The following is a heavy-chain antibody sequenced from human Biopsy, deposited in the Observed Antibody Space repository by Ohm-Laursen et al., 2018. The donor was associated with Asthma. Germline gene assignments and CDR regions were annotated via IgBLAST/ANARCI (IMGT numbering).Heavy chain of an antibody. J-gene: IGHJ1*01. D-gene: IGHD4-23*01. CDR3: ARGVVYGGDSYAEYFQH. CDR1: YGSITSGGYY. V-gene: IGHV4-61*08. Sequence: TLSLTCTVSYGSITSGGYYWTWIRQHPGKGLEWIGYVFYGGATNYNPSLKSRVTISVDTSKNQFSLKLSSVTAADTAVYYCARGVVYGGDSYAEYFQHWGQGTLVTVSS. CDR2: VFYGGAT.